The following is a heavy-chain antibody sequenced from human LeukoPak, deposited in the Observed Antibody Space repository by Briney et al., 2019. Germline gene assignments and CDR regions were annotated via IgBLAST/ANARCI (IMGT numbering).Heavy chain of an antibody. CDR1: GGSMSFYY. D-gene: IGHD3-10*01. CDR3: ARDVVRGHHWFDP. V-gene: IGHV4-59*12. Sequence: SETLSLTCTVSGGSMSFYYWNWIRQSPGKGLEWIGYIYYTGSTKYNPSLQSRVTISADTSKNQFSLELNSVTAADTAVYYCARDVVRGHHWFDPWGQGILVTVSS. CDR2: IYYTGST. J-gene: IGHJ5*02.